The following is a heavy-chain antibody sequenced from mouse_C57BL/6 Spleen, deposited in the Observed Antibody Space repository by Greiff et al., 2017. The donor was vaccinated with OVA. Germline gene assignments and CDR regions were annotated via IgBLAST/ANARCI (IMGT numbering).Heavy chain of an antibody. Sequence: QVQLQQSGPELVKPGASVKISCKASGYAFSSSWMNWVKQRPGKGLEWIGRIYPGDGDTNYNGKFKGKATLTADKSSSTAYMQLSSLTSEDSAVYFCPITTVAGMDYWGQGTSVTVSS. CDR3: PITTVAGMDY. CDR2: IYPGDGDT. D-gene: IGHD1-1*01. J-gene: IGHJ4*01. CDR1: GYAFSSSW. V-gene: IGHV1-82*01.